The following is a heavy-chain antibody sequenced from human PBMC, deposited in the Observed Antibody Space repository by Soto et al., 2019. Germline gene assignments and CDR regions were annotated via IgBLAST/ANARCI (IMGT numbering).Heavy chain of an antibody. V-gene: IGHV3-30-3*01. J-gene: IGHJ4*02. CDR3: ARTHTSTFDY. CDR1: GFTFSSYA. Sequence: QVQLVESGGGVVQPGRSLRLSCAASGFTFSSYAMHWVRQAPGKGLEWVAVISYDGSNKYYADSVKGRFTISRDNSKNTLYLLMNSLRAEDTAVYYCARTHTSTFDYWGQGTLVTVSS. CDR2: ISYDGSNK.